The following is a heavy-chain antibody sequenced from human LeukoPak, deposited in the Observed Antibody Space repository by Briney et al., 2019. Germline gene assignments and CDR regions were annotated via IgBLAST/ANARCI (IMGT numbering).Heavy chain of an antibody. D-gene: IGHD6-19*01. CDR3: ARGGLYSSGWYVPTTNYFDY. CDR1: GYTFTSYG. CDR2: ISAYNGNT. V-gene: IGHV1-18*01. J-gene: IGHJ4*02. Sequence: ASVKVSCKASGYTFTSYGISWVRQAPGQGLEWMGWISAYNGNTNYAQKLQGRVTMTTDTSTSTAYMELRSLGSDDTAVYYCARGGLYSSGWYVPTTNYFDYWGQGTLVTVSS.